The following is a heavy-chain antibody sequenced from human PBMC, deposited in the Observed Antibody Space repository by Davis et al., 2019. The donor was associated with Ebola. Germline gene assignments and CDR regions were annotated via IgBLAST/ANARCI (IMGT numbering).Heavy chain of an antibody. V-gene: IGHV3-48*02. CDR1: GLTFSSYS. J-gene: IGHJ5*02. Sequence: GESLKISCAASGLTFSSYSMNWVRQAPGKGLEWVSYISSSSSTIYYADSVKGRFTISRDNAKNSLYLQMNSLRDEDTAVYYCARTGYSSGWYPGWFDPWGQGTLVTVSS. D-gene: IGHD6-19*01. CDR3: ARTGYSSGWYPGWFDP. CDR2: ISSSSSTI.